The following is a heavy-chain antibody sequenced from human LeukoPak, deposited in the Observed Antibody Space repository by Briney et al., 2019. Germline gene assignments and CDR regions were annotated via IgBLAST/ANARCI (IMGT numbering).Heavy chain of an antibody. CDR3: ARVGDHFHWNLDL. V-gene: IGHV3-53*01. D-gene: IGHD5-24*01. J-gene: IGHJ2*01. CDR1: GFTVGTKY. Sequence: PGGSLRLSCAASGFTVGTKYMNWVRQAPGKGLEWVSIIYSGGTTYYADSVKGRFTISRDTSKNTLSLQMNSLRAEDTAVYFCARVGDHFHWNLDLWGRGTLVTVPS. CDR2: IYSGGTT.